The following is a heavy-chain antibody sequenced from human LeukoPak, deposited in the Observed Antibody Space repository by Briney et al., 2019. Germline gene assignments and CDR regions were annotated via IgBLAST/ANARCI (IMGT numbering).Heavy chain of an antibody. CDR1: GFTFSSYA. V-gene: IGHV3-30-3*01. D-gene: IGHD2-21*02. CDR2: ISYDGSNK. Sequence: PGRSLRLSCAASGFTFSSYAMHWVRQAPGKGLEWAAVISYDGSNKYYADSMKGRFTISRDNSKNTLYLQMNSLRAEDTAVYYCARGSRDLSPVIPVRNAFHVWGQGTMVTVSS. J-gene: IGHJ3*01. CDR3: ARGSRDLSPVIPVRNAFHV.